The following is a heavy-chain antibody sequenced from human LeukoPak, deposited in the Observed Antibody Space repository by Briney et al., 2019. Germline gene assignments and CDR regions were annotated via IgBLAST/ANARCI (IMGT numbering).Heavy chain of an antibody. CDR3: ASAPYYYYMDV. CDR1: GFTFSSYW. CDR2: IKQDGSEK. J-gene: IGHJ6*03. Sequence: PGGSLRLSCAASGFTFSSYWMSWVRQAPGKGLEWVANIKQDGSEKYYVDSVKGRFTTSRDNAKNSLYLQMNSLRAEDTAVYYCASAPYYYYMDVWGKGTTVTISS. V-gene: IGHV3-7*01.